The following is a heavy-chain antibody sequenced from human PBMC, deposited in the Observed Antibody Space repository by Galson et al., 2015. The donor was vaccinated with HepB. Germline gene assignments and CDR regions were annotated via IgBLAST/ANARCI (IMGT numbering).Heavy chain of an antibody. V-gene: IGHV2-70*11. CDR2: IDWDDDK. D-gene: IGHD6-6*01. J-gene: IGHJ6*02. CDR3: ARSDGELAAPYGMDV. CDR1: GFSLSTSGMC. Sequence: ALVKPTQTLTLTCTFSGFSLSTSGMCVSWIRQPPGKALEWLARIDWDDDKYYSTSLKTRLTISKDTSKNQVVLTMTNMDPVDTATYYCARSDGELAAPYGMDVWGQGTTVTVSS.